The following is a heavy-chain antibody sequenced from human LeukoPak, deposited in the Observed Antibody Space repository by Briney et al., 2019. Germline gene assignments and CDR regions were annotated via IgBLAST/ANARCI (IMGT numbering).Heavy chain of an antibody. CDR1: GGPVSSGSYY. CDR2: IYYSGST. D-gene: IGHD5-12*01. CDR3: AKMVDIVAAGWFDP. V-gene: IGHV4-61*01. Sequence: PSETLSLTCTVSGGPVSSGSYYWSWIRQPPGKGLEWIGYIYYSGSTNYNPSLKSRVTISVDTSKNQFSLKLSSVTAADTAVYYCAKMVDIVAAGWFDPWGQGTLVTASS. J-gene: IGHJ5*02.